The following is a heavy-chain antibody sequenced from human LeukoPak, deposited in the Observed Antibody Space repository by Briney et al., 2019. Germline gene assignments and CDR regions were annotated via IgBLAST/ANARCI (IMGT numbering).Heavy chain of an antibody. CDR1: GDTLTSDG. CDR3: AREGVAAAGTMGY. J-gene: IGHJ4*02. Sequence: GASVKGSCKASGDTLTSDGISWGRQAPGQGREWMGWISAYNGNTKYAQKLQGRVTMTTDTSTSTAYMELMSLRSADTAVYYCAREGVAAAGTMGYWGQGTLVTVSS. D-gene: IGHD6-13*01. CDR2: ISAYNGNT. V-gene: IGHV1-18*04.